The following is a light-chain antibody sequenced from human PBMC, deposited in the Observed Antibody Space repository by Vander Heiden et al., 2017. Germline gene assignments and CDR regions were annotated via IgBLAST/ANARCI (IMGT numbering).Light chain of an antibody. Sequence: DVAMTQSPLSLPVTLGQPASISCRSSQSLIYSDGNTYLNWFQQRPGQSPRRLIYNISNRDSGVADRFSASGYGTDFTLKISRVEAEDVGIYYSMLNTHWPALTFGHATRLDIK. CDR1: QSLIYSDGNTY. CDR3: MLNTHWPALT. V-gene: IGKV2-30*01. CDR2: NIS. J-gene: IGKJ3*01.